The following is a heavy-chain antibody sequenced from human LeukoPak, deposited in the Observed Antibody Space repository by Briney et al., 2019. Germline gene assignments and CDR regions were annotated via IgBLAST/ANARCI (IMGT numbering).Heavy chain of an antibody. J-gene: IGHJ4*02. D-gene: IGHD3-22*01. CDR1: GGSFSGYY. CDR2: INHSGST. CDR3: AYNPSSGYYGY. Sequence: PSETLSLTCAVYGGSFSGYYWSWIRQPPGKGLEWIGEINHSGSTNYNPSLKSRVTISVDTSKNQFSLKLSSVTAADTAVYYCAYNPSSGYYGYWGQGTLVTVSS. V-gene: IGHV4-34*01.